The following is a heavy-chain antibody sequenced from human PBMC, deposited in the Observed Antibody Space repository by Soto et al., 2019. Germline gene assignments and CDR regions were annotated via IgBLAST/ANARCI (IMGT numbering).Heavy chain of an antibody. CDR3: AGLYNYDSSGYYDY. D-gene: IGHD3-22*01. CDR2: INPSGGRT. J-gene: IGHJ4*02. Sequence: ASVKVSCKASGNSFTTYYMHWLRQAPVQGLEWMGIINPSGGRTTYAQKFQGRVTMTRDTSTSTFHMELSSLTSEDTAVYYCAGLYNYDSSGYYDYWGQGTLVTVSS. CDR1: GNSFTTYY. V-gene: IGHV1-46*01.